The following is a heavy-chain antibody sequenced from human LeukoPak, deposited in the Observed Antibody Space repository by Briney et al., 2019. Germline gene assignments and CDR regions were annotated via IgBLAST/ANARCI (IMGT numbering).Heavy chain of an antibody. D-gene: IGHD2-2*01. Sequence: SETLSLTCTVSGGSISSYYWSWIRQPPGKGLEWIGYIYYSGSTNYNPSLKSRVTISVDTSKNKFSLKLSSVTAADTAVYYCARSRYIVVVPAAMLGPSRNWFDPWGQGTLVTVSS. CDR3: ARSRYIVVVPAAMLGPSRNWFDP. CDR2: IYYSGST. V-gene: IGHV4-59*01. CDR1: GGSISSYY. J-gene: IGHJ5*02.